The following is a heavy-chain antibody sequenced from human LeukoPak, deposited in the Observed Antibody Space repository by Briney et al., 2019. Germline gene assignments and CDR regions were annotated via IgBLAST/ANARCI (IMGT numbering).Heavy chain of an antibody. D-gene: IGHD2-15*01. CDR1: GYSISSGYY. V-gene: IGHV4-38-2*02. CDR3: ARQGRSDYFDN. CDR2: IYDSGST. J-gene: IGHJ4*01. Sequence: PSETLSLTCTVSGYSISSGYYWDCIRQPPGKGRGCIGSIYDSGSTYYNPSLKSLVTISVDTSKSKFSLKLSSVTAADTAVYYCARQGRSDYFDNWGQGTLVTVSS.